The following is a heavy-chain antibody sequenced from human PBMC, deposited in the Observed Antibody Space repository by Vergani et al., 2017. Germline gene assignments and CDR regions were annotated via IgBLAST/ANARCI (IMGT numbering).Heavy chain of an antibody. J-gene: IGHJ5*02. D-gene: IGHD6-13*01. CDR2: IYYSGST. V-gene: IGHV4-59*12. Sequence: QVQLQESGPGLVKPSETLSLTCTVSGGSISSYYWSWIRQPPGKGLEWIGYIYYSGSTNYNPSLKSRVTISVDTSKNQFSLKLSSVTAADTAVYYCARVGVPDSSSWSWFDPWGQGTLVTVSS. CDR3: ARVGVPDSSSWSWFDP. CDR1: GGSISSYY.